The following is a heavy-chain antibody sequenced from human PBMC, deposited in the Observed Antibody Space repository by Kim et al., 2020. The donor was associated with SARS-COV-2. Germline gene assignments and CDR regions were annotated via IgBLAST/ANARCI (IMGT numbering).Heavy chain of an antibody. CDR3: AKDGLTTVRGYFDL. V-gene: IGHV3-9*01. D-gene: IGHD1-1*01. CDR2: ISWNSGSI. CDR1: GFTFGDYA. J-gene: IGHJ2*01. Sequence: GGSLRLSCAASGFTFGDYAMHWVRQAPGKGLEWVSGISWNSGSIGYADSVKGRFTISRDNAKNSLYLQMNRLRAEDTALYYCAKDGLTTVRGYFDLWGRGTLVTVSS.